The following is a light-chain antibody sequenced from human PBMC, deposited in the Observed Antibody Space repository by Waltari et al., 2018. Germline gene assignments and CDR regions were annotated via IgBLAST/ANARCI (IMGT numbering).Light chain of an antibody. Sequence: DIQMTQSPSSVSASVGDRITITCRASQGISNWLAWYQQKPGKAPKLLIYAASVLEIGVPSRFGGSGSGTDFTLTSSSLQPEDFATYYCQQANGFLTFGQGTRLDI. V-gene: IGKV1-12*01. J-gene: IGKJ5*01. CDR3: QQANGFLT. CDR2: AAS. CDR1: QGISNW.